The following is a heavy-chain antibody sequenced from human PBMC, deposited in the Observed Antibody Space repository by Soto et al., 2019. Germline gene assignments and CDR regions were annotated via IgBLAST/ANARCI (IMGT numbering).Heavy chain of an antibody. D-gene: IGHD4-4*01. CDR3: ARGHDYSNYESVY. Sequence: SETLSLTCTVSGGSTSSGDYYWSWIRQPPAKGMEXIGYXXXSXSXXXNXXXXSRVTISVDTSKNQFSLKLSSVTAADTAVYYCARGHDYSNYESVYWGQGTLVTVSS. J-gene: IGHJ4*02. CDR2: XXXSXSX. CDR1: GGSTSSGDYY. V-gene: IGHV4-30-4*01.